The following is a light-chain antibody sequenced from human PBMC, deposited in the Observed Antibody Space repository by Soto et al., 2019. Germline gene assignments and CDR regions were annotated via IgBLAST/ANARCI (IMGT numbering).Light chain of an antibody. CDR3: SSFTSNRIYV. CDR1: HNDIGTYDY. J-gene: IGLJ1*01. V-gene: IGLV2-14*03. Sequence: QSVLTQPTSVSGSPGQSITISCTGNHNDIGTYDYVSWYQQHPGRAPRLLIHGVTTRPSGISGRFSASKSGLTASLTISGLQPEDDADYYCSSFTSNRIYVYGLWTKVTVL. CDR2: GVT.